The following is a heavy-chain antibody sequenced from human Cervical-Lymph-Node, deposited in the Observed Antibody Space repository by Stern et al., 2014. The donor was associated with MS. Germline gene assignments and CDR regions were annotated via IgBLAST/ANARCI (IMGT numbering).Heavy chain of an antibody. V-gene: IGHV1-69*12. J-gene: IGHJ5*02. D-gene: IGHD6-13*01. CDR2: IFPVFGTP. Sequence: VQLVQSGAEVTKPGSSVKVSCKASGGTFSQFPSSWVRQAPGTGLEWMGVIFPVFGTPTYAQEFRGRVTITADVSTSTVYMELSSLRSDDTAVYYCALSSETSDRWYSLGYDLWGQGTLVTVSS. CDR3: ALSSETSDRWYSLGYDL. CDR1: GGTFSQFP.